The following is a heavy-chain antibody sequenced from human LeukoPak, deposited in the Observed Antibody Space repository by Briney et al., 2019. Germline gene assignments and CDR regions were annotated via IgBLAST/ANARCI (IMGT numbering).Heavy chain of an antibody. J-gene: IGHJ4*02. CDR2: INPGGSSI. CDR3: ARSNQADDY. CDR1: GSTFSSYW. V-gene: IGHV3-74*01. D-gene: IGHD1-14*01. Sequence: RPGGSLRLSCAASGSTFSSYWMHWVRQVPGKGLVWVARINPGGSSITYADSVKGRFTISRDNAKNTLYLQMDSLRAEDTGVYYCARSNQADDYWGQGTLVTVSS.